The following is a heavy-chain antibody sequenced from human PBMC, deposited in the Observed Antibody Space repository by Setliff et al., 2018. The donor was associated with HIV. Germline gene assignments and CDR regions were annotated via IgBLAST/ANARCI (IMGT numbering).Heavy chain of an antibody. Sequence: GGSLRLSCAASGFTFSFFGMNWVRQAPGKGLQWVSYISSSSGTISYADSVKGRFTVSRDNAKNSLYLQMNSLRAEDTAVYYCARGGAARPDYWGQGTLVTVSS. J-gene: IGHJ4*02. CDR1: GFTFSFFG. CDR3: ARGGAARPDY. D-gene: IGHD6-6*01. V-gene: IGHV3-48*04. CDR2: ISSSSGTI.